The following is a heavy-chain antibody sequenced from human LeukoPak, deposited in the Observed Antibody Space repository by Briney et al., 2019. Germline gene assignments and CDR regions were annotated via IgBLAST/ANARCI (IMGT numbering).Heavy chain of an antibody. J-gene: IGHJ5*02. CDR3: ARLAVAGNWFDP. CDR1: GFTFSSYS. D-gene: IGHD6-19*01. Sequence: GGSLRLSCAASGFTFSSYSMNWVRQAPGKGLEWVSSISSSSSYIYYVDSVKGRFTISRDNAKNSLYLQMNSLRAEDTAVYYCARLAVAGNWFDPWGQGTLVTVSS. V-gene: IGHV3-21*01. CDR2: ISSSSSYI.